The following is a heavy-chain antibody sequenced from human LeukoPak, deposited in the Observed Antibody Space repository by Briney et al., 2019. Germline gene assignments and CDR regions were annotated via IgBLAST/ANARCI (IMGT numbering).Heavy chain of an antibody. CDR3: ARRAAAGPYYYYYMDV. V-gene: IGHV5-51*01. J-gene: IGHJ6*03. Sequence: GESLKISCKGSGYTFTSYWIGWVRQMPGKGLEWMGIIYPGDSDTTYSPSFQGQVTISVDKSISTAYLQWSSLKASDAAMYYCARRAAAGPYYYYYMDVWGKGTTVTVSS. CDR2: IYPGDSDT. D-gene: IGHD6-13*01. CDR1: GYTFTSYW.